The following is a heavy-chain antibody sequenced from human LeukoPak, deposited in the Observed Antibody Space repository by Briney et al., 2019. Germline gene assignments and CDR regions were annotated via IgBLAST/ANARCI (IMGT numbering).Heavy chain of an antibody. CDR3: ARVMGGVVPAAILIDY. CDR1: GYTFTNYG. CDR2: ISAYNGNT. V-gene: IGHV1-18*01. Sequence: ASVKVSCKASGYTFTNYGFSWVRRAPGQGLEWMGWISAYNGNTNYAQKLQGRVTMTTDTSTSTAYMELRSLRSDDTAVYYCARVMGGVVPAAILIDYWGQGTLVTVSS. J-gene: IGHJ4*02. D-gene: IGHD2-2*01.